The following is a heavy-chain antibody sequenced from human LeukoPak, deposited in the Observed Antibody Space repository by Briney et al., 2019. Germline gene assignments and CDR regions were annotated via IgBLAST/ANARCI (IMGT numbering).Heavy chain of an antibody. CDR1: GFTFSSDA. CDR2: ILSDGSKA. D-gene: IGHD1-20*01. Sequence: GRSLRLSCAASGFTFSSDAMHWVRQAPGKGLDWVAIILSDGSKAYYPDSVRGRFTISRDNSKNALYLQMNSLRAEDTAVYYCLRDLNWSLDQWGQGTLVTVSS. V-gene: IGHV3-33*08. CDR3: LRDLNWSLDQ. J-gene: IGHJ4*02.